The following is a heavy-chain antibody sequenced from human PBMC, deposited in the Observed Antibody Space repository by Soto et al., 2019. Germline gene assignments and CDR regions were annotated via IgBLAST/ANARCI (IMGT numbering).Heavy chain of an antibody. V-gene: IGHV1-2*02. Sequence: QVNLVQSGAEVKKPGASVKVSCKASGYNFNGYYMHWVRQAPGQGLEWMGWMNPNTGGENYAQKFQGKNIMTTDTSISTAYRELRSLKSDDPAVYYCAKVISTIGSKQWLAQTKHQALDYWGQGTLVTVAS. J-gene: IGHJ4*02. CDR1: GYNFNGYY. D-gene: IGHD6-19*01. CDR2: MNPNTGGE. CDR3: AKVISTIGSKQWLAQTKHQALDY.